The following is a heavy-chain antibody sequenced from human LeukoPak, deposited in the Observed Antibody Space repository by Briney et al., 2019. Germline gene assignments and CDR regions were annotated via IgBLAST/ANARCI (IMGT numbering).Heavy chain of an antibody. CDR1: GFTFTSYV. Sequence: GGSLRLSCAASGFTFTSYVMSWVRQAPGKGLEWVANIKQDGSEKYYVDSVKGRFTISRDNAKNSLYLQMNSLRAEDTAVYYCARDLLDYWGQGTLVTVSS. CDR2: IKQDGSEK. V-gene: IGHV3-7*01. J-gene: IGHJ4*02. CDR3: ARDLLDY.